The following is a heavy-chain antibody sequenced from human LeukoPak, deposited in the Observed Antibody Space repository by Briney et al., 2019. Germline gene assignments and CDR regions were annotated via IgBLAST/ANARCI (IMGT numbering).Heavy chain of an antibody. CDR3: ARDRDGGFAFDI. D-gene: IGHD2-15*01. CDR2: IKPNGETI. Sequence: PGGSLRLSCAAPGFSLSKQFNYWVRQAVRNGMHYVSAIKPNGETIGYGNSMNGRFTMSRDNSKNTLYLQMGSLRAEDMAIYYCARDRDGGFAFDIWGQGTLVTVSS. J-gene: IGHJ3*02. CDR1: GFSLSKQF. V-gene: IGHV3-64*01.